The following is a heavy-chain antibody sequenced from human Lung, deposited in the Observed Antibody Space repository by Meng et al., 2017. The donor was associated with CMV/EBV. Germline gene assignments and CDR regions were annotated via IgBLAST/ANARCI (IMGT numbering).Heavy chain of an antibody. J-gene: IGHJ4*02. V-gene: IGHV1-69*01. CDR1: GYTFTGYY. D-gene: IGHD2/OR15-2a*01. CDR2: LIPVLNKA. CDR3: ARGRGNQPLFDF. Sequence: VQLGRSGAEVKKPGASVKFSCKASGYTFTGYYMHWVRQAPGQGLEWMGGLIPVLNKAKSAPRFQDRVTFTADETTTTAYMELSSLTFEDTAVYFCARGRGNQPLFDFWGQGTLVTVSS.